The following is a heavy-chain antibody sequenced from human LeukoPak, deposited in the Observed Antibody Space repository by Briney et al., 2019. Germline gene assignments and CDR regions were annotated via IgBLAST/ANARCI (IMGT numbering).Heavy chain of an antibody. CDR3: EDESGLDY. CDR1: GFTFSDYW. D-gene: IGHD3-10*01. Sequence: PGGSLRLSCVASGFTFSDYWMSWVRQTPGKELEWVAKIKPDGGEKYYVDSVKGRFTISRDNSKNTLYLQMNSLRVEDTAVYYCEDESGLDYWGQGTLVTVSS. J-gene: IGHJ4*02. V-gene: IGHV3-7*01. CDR2: IKPDGGEK.